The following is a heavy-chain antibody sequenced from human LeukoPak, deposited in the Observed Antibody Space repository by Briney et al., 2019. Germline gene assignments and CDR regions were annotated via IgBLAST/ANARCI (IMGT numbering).Heavy chain of an antibody. Sequence: GGSLRLSCAASGFTFSSYGMHWVRQAPGKGLEWVAFIRYDGSNKYYADSVKGRFTISRDNSKSSLYLQMESLSTEDTALYFCAKLRVPRLVEQYYLDYWGQGTLVSVSS. CDR3: AKLRVPRLVEQYYLDY. V-gene: IGHV3-30*02. CDR2: IRYDGSNK. CDR1: GFTFSSYG. D-gene: IGHD1/OR15-1a*01. J-gene: IGHJ4*02.